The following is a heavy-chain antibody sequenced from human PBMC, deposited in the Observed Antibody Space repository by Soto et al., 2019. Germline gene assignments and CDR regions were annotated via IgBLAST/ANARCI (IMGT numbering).Heavy chain of an antibody. CDR2: IYYSGST. CDR3: ARLYCTNGVCSTGYYYYYYKDV. CDR1: GGSISSSSYY. J-gene: IGHJ6*03. D-gene: IGHD2-8*01. Sequence: SETLSLTCTVSGGSISSSSYYWGWIRQPPGKGLEWIGSIYYSGSTYYNPSLKSRVTISVDTSKNQFSLKLSSVTAADTAVYYCARLYCTNGVCSTGYYYYYYKDVWGKGTTVTVSS. V-gene: IGHV4-39*01.